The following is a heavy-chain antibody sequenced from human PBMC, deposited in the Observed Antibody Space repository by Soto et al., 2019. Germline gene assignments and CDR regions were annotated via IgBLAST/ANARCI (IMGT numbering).Heavy chain of an antibody. D-gene: IGHD3-10*01. CDR1: GFTFCSYG. J-gene: IGHJ6*02. V-gene: IGHV3-33*01. CDR3: ARDHSDDYGSGSPYYGMDV. Sequence: GRAPRLSCAASGFTFCSYGMHWVSQAPSTWLEGVAVIWYDGSNKYYADSGKGRFTISRDNSKNTLYLQMTSLRAEDTAVYYCARDHSDDYGSGSPYYGMDVWGQGATVTVSS. CDR2: IWYDGSNK.